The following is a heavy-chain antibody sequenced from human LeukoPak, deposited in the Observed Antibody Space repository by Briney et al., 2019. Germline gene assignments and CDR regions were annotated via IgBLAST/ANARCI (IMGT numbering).Heavy chain of an antibody. Sequence: PGGSLRLSCAASGFTFSSYSMNWVHQAPGKGLEWVSSISSSSSYIYYADSVKGRFTISRDNAKNSLYLQMNSLRAEDTAVYYCARDHSLPPSGAFDIWGQGTMVTVSS. V-gene: IGHV3-21*01. CDR3: ARDHSLPPSGAFDI. CDR2: ISSSSSYI. J-gene: IGHJ3*02. CDR1: GFTFSSYS. D-gene: IGHD5/OR15-5a*01.